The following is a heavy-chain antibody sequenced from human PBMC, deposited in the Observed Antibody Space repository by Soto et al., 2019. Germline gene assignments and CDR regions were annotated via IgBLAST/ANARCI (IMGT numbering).Heavy chain of an antibody. Sequence: QVQVVQSGAEMKKPGASVKVSCKASGYTFTSYAISWVRQAPGQGLEWMGWISGYNGNTNYAQNLQDRVIMTTDTSTTTAYMELRSLTSDDTAVYYCARERGWYFDLWGRGTLVTVSS. J-gene: IGHJ2*01. CDR1: GYTFTSYA. CDR2: ISGYNGNT. V-gene: IGHV1-18*01. D-gene: IGHD3-10*01. CDR3: ARERGWYFDL.